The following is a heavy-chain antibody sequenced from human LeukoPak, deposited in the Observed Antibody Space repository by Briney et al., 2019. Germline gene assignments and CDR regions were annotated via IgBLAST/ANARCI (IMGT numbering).Heavy chain of an antibody. Sequence: SEILSLTCAVYGGSFSGYYWSWIRQPPGKGLEWIGEINHSGSTNYNPSLKSRVTISVDTSKNQFSLKLSSVTAADTAVYYCARGLAGTTYYYGMDVWGQGTTVTVSS. CDR1: GGSFSGYY. V-gene: IGHV4-34*01. CDR3: ARGLAGTTYYYGMDV. CDR2: INHSGST. J-gene: IGHJ6*02. D-gene: IGHD1-7*01.